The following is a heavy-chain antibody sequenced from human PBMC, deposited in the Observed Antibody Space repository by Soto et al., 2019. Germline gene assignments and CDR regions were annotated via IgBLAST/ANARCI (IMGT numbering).Heavy chain of an antibody. CDR1: GFFITNSW. V-gene: IGHV3-74*01. J-gene: IGHJ5*02. CDR3: AKSDWFDP. Sequence: EVQLVESGGASVEPGGSLRLSCAASGFFITNSWMHWVRQAPGKGLEWVARIKNDGSVTTYADSVKGRFTVSRDTAKHTVYLQMNSLRAEDTAVYYCAKSDWFDPWGQGTLVTVSS. CDR2: IKNDGSVT.